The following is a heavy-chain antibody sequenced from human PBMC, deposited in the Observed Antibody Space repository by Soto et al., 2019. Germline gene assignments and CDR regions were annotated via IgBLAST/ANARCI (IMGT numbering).Heavy chain of an antibody. D-gene: IGHD6-6*01. CDR2: IIPIFGTA. V-gene: IGHV1-69*13. CDR1: GGTFSSYA. CDR3: ARAGPRGAARRGYFQH. Sequence: ASVKVSCKASGGTFSSYAISWVRQAPGQGLEWMGGIIPIFGTANYAQKFQGRVTITADESTSTAYMELSSLRSEDTAVYYCARAGPRGAARRGYFQHWGQGTLVTVSS. J-gene: IGHJ1*01.